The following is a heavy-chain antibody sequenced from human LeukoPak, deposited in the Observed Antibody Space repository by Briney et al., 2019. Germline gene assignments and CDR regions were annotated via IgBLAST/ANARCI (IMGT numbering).Heavy chain of an antibody. V-gene: IGHV3-7*01. CDR2: IKRDGSEK. D-gene: IGHD5-18*01. CDR1: GFAFSSSW. J-gene: IGHJ4*02. CDR3: ASLDTAMITHNAY. Sequence: GGSLRLSCAASGFAFSSSWMSWVRQAPGKGLEWLACIKRDGSEKHYVDSVKGRFTISRDNAKNSLYLQMNSLRAEDTAVYYCASLDTAMITHNAYLGQGTLVTVSS.